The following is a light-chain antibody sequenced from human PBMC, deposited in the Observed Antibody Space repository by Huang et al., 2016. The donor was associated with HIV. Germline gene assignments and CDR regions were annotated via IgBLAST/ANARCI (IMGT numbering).Light chain of an antibody. CDR3: QQYYTTRVT. CDR1: QGISNS. CDR2: AAS. Sequence: DIQMTQSPSSLSASVGARVTITCRASQGISNSLAWYQQKPGKAPKLLLYAASRLESGVPSRFSGSGSGTDYTLTINSLQPEDFATYYCQQYYTTRVTFGPGTKVDIK. J-gene: IGKJ3*01. V-gene: IGKV1-NL1*01.